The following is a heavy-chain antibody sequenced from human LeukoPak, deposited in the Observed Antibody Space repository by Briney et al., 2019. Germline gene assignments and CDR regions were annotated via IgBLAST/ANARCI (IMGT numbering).Heavy chain of an antibody. V-gene: IGHV3-23*01. CDR3: AKGSDYYDSSGCDY. Sequence: GGSLRLSCAASGFTFSSYAMSWVRQAPGKGLEWVSAISGSGGSTYYADSVKGRFTTSRDNSKNTLYLQMNSLRAEDTAVYYCAKGSDYYDSSGCDYWGQGTLVTVSS. D-gene: IGHD3-22*01. CDR1: GFTFSSYA. J-gene: IGHJ4*02. CDR2: ISGSGGST.